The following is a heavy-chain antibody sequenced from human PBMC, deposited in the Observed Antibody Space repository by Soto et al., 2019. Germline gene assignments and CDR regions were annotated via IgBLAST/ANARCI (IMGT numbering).Heavy chain of an antibody. D-gene: IGHD3-9*01. CDR2: ISAYNGNT. CDR1: GYTFTSYG. CDR3: ASVYYHTGSYLLDAGYNTNC. V-gene: IGHV1-18*04. Sequence: ASVKVSCKASGYTFTSYGISWVRQAPGQGLEWMGWISAYNGNTNYAQKLQGRVTMTTDTSTSTAYMELRSLRSDDTAVYYCASVYYHTGSYLLDAGYNTNCWGQGTLVTVSS. J-gene: IGHJ4*02.